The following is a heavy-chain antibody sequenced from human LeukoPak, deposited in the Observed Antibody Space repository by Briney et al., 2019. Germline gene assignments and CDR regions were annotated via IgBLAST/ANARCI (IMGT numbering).Heavy chain of an antibody. D-gene: IGHD5-18*01. Sequence: GGSLRLSCAASGFTFDDHAMHWVRQVPGKGLEWVAGINWSSGTIVYADSVKGRFTVSRDSSKNTLSLQMNSLRAEDSAVYYCARDRYSYGFALDCWGQGTLVAVSS. CDR2: INWSSGTI. V-gene: IGHV3-9*01. CDR1: GFTFDDHA. CDR3: ARDRYSYGFALDC. J-gene: IGHJ4*02.